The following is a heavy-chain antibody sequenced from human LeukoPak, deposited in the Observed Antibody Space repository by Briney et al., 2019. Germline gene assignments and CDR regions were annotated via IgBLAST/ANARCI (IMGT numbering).Heavy chain of an antibody. J-gene: IGHJ4*02. D-gene: IGHD2-15*01. CDR1: GYTFTSYY. Sequence: GASVKVSCKASGYTFTSYYMHWVRQAPGQGLEWMGIINPSGGSTSYAQKFRGRVTMTRDTSTSTVYMELSSLSSVTAADTAVYYCARELKRYSSGPEGYWGQGTLVTVSS. V-gene: IGHV1-46*01. CDR3: ARELKRYSSGPEGY. CDR2: INPSGGST.